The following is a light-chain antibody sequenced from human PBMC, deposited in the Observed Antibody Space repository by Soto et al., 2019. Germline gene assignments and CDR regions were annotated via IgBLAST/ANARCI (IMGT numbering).Light chain of an antibody. Sequence: EIVLTQSPGTLSLSPGERAAISCLASQSVSNNYLAWYQQKPGQAPRLLIYGASNRATGIPDRFSGSGSGTDFTLTISRLEPEDFATYYCQQLHSYPFTFGQGTRLEI. CDR3: QQLHSYPFT. CDR2: GAS. J-gene: IGKJ5*01. CDR1: QSVSNNY. V-gene: IGKV3-20*01.